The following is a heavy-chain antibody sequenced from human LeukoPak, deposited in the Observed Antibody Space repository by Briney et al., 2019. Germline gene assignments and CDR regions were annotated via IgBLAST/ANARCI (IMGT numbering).Heavy chain of an antibody. J-gene: IGHJ6*02. D-gene: IGHD2-2*01. CDR2: IYYSGST. V-gene: IGHV4-59*01. Sequence: SETLSLTCTVSGGSISSYYWSWLRQPPGKGLEWTGYIYYSGSTNYNPSLKSRVTISVDTSKNQFSLKLSSVTAADTAVYYCARVGSAAIPYGMDVWGQGTTVTVSS. CDR3: ARVGSAAIPYGMDV. CDR1: GGSISSYY.